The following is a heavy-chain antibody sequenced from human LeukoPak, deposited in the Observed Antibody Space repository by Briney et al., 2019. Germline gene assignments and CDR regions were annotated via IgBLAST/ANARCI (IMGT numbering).Heavy chain of an antibody. J-gene: IGHJ4*02. CDR2: ISGSGGST. CDR1: GLTFSSYA. D-gene: IGHD3-3*01. CDR3: AKFATIFGVVIDFDY. Sequence: PGGSLRLSCAASGLTFSSYAMSWVRQAPGKGLEWVSAISGSGGSTYYADSVKGRFTISRDNSKNTLYLQMNSLRAEDTAVYYCAKFATIFGVVIDFDYWGQGTLVTVSS. V-gene: IGHV3-23*01.